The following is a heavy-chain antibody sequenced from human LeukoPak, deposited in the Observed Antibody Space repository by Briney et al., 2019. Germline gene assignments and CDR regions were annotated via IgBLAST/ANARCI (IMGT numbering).Heavy chain of an antibody. CDR2: VYYNGDT. CDR3: ARHGGSGWYYYLDH. D-gene: IGHD6-19*01. V-gene: IGHV4-39*01. CDR1: GGSISSSTYY. J-gene: IGHJ4*02. Sequence: SETLSLTCTVSGGSISSSTYYWGWIRQSPGKGLGWFGTVYYNGDTYYNPSLKSRVTVSIDTSKNQFSLKLRSVTAADTAVYHCARHGGSGWYYYLDHWGQGTLVTVSS.